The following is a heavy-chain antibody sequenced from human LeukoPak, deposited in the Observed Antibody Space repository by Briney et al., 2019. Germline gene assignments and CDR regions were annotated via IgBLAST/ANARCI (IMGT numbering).Heavy chain of an antibody. D-gene: IGHD3-9*01. CDR1: GGSISSYY. Sequence: SETLSLTCIVSGGSISSYYWSWIRQPAGKGLEWIGRIYTSGSTNYNPSLKSRVTMSVDTSKNQFSLKLSSVTAADTAVYYCARALDDILTGHWFDPWGQGTLVTVSS. CDR2: IYTSGST. CDR3: ARALDDILTGHWFDP. J-gene: IGHJ5*02. V-gene: IGHV4-4*07.